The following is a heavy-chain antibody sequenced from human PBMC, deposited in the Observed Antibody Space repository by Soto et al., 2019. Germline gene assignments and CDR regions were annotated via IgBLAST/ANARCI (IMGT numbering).Heavy chain of an antibody. CDR2: IIPVFGTT. D-gene: IGHD3-22*01. J-gene: IGHJ3*02. CDR1: GGTFSSYG. V-gene: IGHV1-69*13. Sequence: SVKVSCKAFGGTFSSYGVSWVRQDPGQVLEWVGRIIPVFGTTHYAQKFQGRVTVTADESTSTAHMELSSLRSEDTAVYHCARGLYYYDSSGYSDAFDIWGQGTMVTVSS. CDR3: ARGLYYYDSSGYSDAFDI.